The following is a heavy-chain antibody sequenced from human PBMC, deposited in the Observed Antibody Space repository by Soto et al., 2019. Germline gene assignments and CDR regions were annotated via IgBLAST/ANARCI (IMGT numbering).Heavy chain of an antibody. CDR3: ARDSDMGAAGYYFDY. J-gene: IGHJ4*02. Sequence: GGSLRLSCAASGFTFNMYAIHWVRQAPGKGLEWVAVISSDGGDKYHADSVKGRFTVSRDNSKNTVYLQMNSLRAEDTAVYYCARDSDMGAAGYYFDYGGQGTLVTVSS. V-gene: IGHV3-30-3*01. D-gene: IGHD6-13*01. CDR2: ISSDGGDK. CDR1: GFTFNMYA.